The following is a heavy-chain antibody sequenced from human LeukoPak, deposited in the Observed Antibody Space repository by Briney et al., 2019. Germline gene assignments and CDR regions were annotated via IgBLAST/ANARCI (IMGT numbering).Heavy chain of an antibody. D-gene: IGHD3-22*01. V-gene: IGHV1-2*02. J-gene: IGHJ4*02. CDR3: TRALRYDDSSGYYAY. CDR1: GYTFTGHY. Sequence: ASVKVSCKASGYTFTGHYMHWVRQAPGQGPEWMGWINPKSGVTNYVRTLRGRVTMTRDTSSSMVYMELSRLTTDDTAVYFCTRALRYDDSSGYYAYWGQGTLVTVSS. CDR2: INPKSGVT.